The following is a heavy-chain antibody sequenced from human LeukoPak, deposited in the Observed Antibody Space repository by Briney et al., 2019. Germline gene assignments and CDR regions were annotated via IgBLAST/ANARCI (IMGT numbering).Heavy chain of an antibody. D-gene: IGHD3-10*01. V-gene: IGHV1-8*01. CDR1: GYTFTSYD. Sequence: ASVKVSCKASGYTFTSYDINWVRQATGQGREWMGWMNPNSGNTGYAQKFQGRVTMTRNTSISTAYMELSSLRSEDTAVYYCARVIMVRGVINYYYYGMDVWGQGTTVTVSS. CDR3: ARVIMVRGVINYYYYGMDV. J-gene: IGHJ6*02. CDR2: MNPNSGNT.